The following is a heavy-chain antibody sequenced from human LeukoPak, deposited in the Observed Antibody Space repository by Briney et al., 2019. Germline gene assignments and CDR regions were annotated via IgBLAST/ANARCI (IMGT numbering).Heavy chain of an antibody. CDR3: TLDYVWGDAFDI. Sequence: GGSLRLSCAASGFTFSSYWMHWVRQAPGKGLVWVSRIHSDGSSTSYADSVKGRFTISRDNAKNTLYLQMNSLRAEDTAVYYCTLDYVWGDAFDIWGQGTMVTVSS. CDR2: IHSDGSST. D-gene: IGHD3-16*01. CDR1: GFTFSSYW. V-gene: IGHV3-74*01. J-gene: IGHJ3*02.